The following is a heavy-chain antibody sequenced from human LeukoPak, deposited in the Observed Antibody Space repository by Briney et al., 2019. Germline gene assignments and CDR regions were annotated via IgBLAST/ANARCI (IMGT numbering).Heavy chain of an antibody. CDR1: GGSFSGYY. CDR3: ARGHYDFWSGYWRHYYYYYMDV. CDR2: INHSGST. J-gene: IGHJ6*03. V-gene: IGHV4-34*01. Sequence: PSETLSLTCAVYGGSFSGYYWSWIRQPPGKGLEWIGEINHSGSTNYNPSLKSRVTISVDTSKNQFSLKLSSVTAADTAVYYCARGHYDFWSGYWRHYYYYYMDVWGKGTTVTVSS. D-gene: IGHD3-3*01.